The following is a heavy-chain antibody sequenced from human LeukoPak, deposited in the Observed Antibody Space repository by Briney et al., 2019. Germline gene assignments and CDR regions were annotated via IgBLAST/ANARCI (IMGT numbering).Heavy chain of an antibody. CDR1: GGSISKTNW. V-gene: IGHV4-4*02. CDR2: VNLQGRT. CDR3: ARVPAAGTGPDY. D-gene: IGHD6-13*01. Sequence: SETLSLTCGVSGGSISKTNWWTWVRQPPGKGLEWIGEVNLQGRTNYNPSLRGRVAISVDHSANHISLKLTSVTAADTAVYYCARVPAAGTGPDYWGQGTLVTVSS. J-gene: IGHJ4*02.